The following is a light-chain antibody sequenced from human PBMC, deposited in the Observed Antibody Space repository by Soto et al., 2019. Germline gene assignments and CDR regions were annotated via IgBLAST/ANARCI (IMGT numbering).Light chain of an antibody. V-gene: IGKV1-8*01. CDR3: QQTLSFPPT. J-gene: IGKJ1*01. Sequence: AIRITQSPSSLSASTGDRVTITCRASQAIDSWLAWYQQKPGEAPKLLIFTGSLLHSGVPPRFSGSGSGTDFTLTISSLQPEDFATYYCQQTLSFPPTFGQGTKVE. CDR2: TGS. CDR1: QAIDSW.